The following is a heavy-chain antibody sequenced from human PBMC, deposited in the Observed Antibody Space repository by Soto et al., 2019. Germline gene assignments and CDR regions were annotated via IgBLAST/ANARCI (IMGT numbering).Heavy chain of an antibody. Sequence: PGGSLRLSCAASGFRFIDYSMNWVRQAPGRGLEWVSRINSDGSSTSYADSVKGRFTISRDNAKNTLYLQMNSLRAEDTAVYYCARDRSRIAAAHYYCMDVWGKGTTVSVSS. J-gene: IGHJ6*03. CDR3: ARDRSRIAAAHYYCMDV. CDR1: GFRFIDYS. V-gene: IGHV3-74*01. D-gene: IGHD6-13*01. CDR2: INSDGSST.